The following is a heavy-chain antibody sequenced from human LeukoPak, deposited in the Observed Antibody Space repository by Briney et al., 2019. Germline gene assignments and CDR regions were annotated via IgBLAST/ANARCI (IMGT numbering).Heavy chain of an antibody. J-gene: IGHJ4*02. CDR1: GFTFGSYA. CDR2: VKSDGSST. Sequence: PGGSLRLSCAASGFTFGSYAMHWVRQAPGKGLVWVSRVKSDGSSTSYADSVKGRFTIFRDNARNTLYLQMNSLRAKDTAVYYCARDGFLGPVTAYLDYWGQGTPVTVSS. D-gene: IGHD2-21*02. CDR3: ARDGFLGPVTAYLDY. V-gene: IGHV3-74*01.